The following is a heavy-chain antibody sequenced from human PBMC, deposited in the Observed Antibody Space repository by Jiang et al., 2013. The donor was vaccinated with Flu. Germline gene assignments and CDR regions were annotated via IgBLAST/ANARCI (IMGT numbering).Heavy chain of an antibody. CDR2: IYYSGST. Sequence: SGGSISSSSYYWGWIRQPPGKGLEWIGSIYYSGSTYYNPSLKSRVTISVDTSKNQFSLKLSSVTAADTAVYYCARGQKRQWLVTQGAFDIWGQGTMVTVSS. CDR1: GGSISSSSYY. CDR3: ARGQKRQWLVTQGAFDI. V-gene: IGHV4-39*01. D-gene: IGHD6-19*01. J-gene: IGHJ3*02.